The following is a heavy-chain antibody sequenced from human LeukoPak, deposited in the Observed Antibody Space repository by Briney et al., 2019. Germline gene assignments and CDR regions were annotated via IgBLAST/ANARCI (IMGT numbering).Heavy chain of an antibody. V-gene: IGHV4-30-4*01. CDR1: GASIRSGDYY. CDR3: ARDCSGGSCYGAFDI. CDR2: IYDSGST. Sequence: SETLSLTCTVSGASIRSGDYYWSWIRQPQGKGLEWIGYIYDSGSTYYNPSLKSRITISVDTSENRFSLKLSSVIATDTAVYYCARDCSGGSCYGAFDIWGQGTMVTVSS. J-gene: IGHJ3*02. D-gene: IGHD2-15*01.